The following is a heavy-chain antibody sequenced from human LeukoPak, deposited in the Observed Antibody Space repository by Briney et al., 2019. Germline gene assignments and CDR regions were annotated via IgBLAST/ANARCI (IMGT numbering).Heavy chain of an antibody. CDR3: ASGLAVANDY. CDR2: IYHSGST. J-gene: IGHJ4*02. Sequence: SETLSLTCAVSGYSNSSGYYWGWIRQPPGKGLEWIGSIYHSGSTYYNPSLKSRVTISVDTSKNQFSLKLSSVTAADTAVYYCASGLAVANDYWGQGTLVTVSS. CDR1: GYSNSSGYY. D-gene: IGHD6-19*01. V-gene: IGHV4-38-2*01.